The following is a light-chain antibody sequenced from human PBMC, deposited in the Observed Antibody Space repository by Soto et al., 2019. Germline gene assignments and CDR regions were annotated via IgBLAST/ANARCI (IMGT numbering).Light chain of an antibody. Sequence: DIQMTQYPSTLSASVGDTVTITCRASQSISIWLAWYQQKPGKAPNVLIYDASNLGSGVTSRFSGSGSGTEFSLTIRSLQPDDSATYYCQHYSFYSLFTFGQGTKLEIK. V-gene: IGKV1-5*01. CDR3: QHYSFYSLFT. J-gene: IGKJ2*01. CDR2: DAS. CDR1: QSISIW.